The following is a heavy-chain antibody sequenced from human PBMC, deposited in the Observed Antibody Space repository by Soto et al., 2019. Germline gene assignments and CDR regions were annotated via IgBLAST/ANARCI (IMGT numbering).Heavy chain of an antibody. J-gene: IGHJ3*02. CDR2: ISYDGSNK. CDR3: AKDGTISSSPSLDAFDI. CDR1: GFTFSSYG. Sequence: GGSLRLSCAASGFTFSSYGMHWVRQAPGKGLEWVAVISYDGSNKYYADSVKGRFTISRDNSKNTLYLQMNSLRAEDTAVYYCAKDGTISSSPSLDAFDIWGQGTMVTVSS. V-gene: IGHV3-30*18. D-gene: IGHD6-6*01.